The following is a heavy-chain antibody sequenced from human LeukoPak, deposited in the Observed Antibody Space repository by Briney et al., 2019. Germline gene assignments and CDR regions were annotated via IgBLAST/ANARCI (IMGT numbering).Heavy chain of an antibody. CDR1: GFTVSSNY. Sequence: GRSLRLSCAASGFTVSSNYMSWVRQAPGKGLEWVSVIYSGGSTYYADSVKGRFTISRDNSKNTLYLQMNSLRAEDTAVYYCARGDYYDILTGPTYYYGMDVWGQGTTVTVSS. D-gene: IGHD3-9*01. CDR2: IYSGGST. CDR3: ARGDYYDILTGPTYYYGMDV. V-gene: IGHV3-66*01. J-gene: IGHJ6*02.